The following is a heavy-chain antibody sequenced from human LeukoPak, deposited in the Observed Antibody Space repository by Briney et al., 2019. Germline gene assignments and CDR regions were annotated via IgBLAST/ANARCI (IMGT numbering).Heavy chain of an antibody. CDR3: ARGWENYYDSSGYRFDP. V-gene: IGHV4-34*01. Sequence: SETLSLTCTVSGGSFSGYYWSWIRQPPGKGLEWIGEINHSGSTNYNPSLKSRVTISVDTSKNQFSLKLSSVTAADTAVYYCARGWENYYDSSGYRFDPWGQGTLVTVSS. CDR1: GGSFSGYY. J-gene: IGHJ5*02. CDR2: INHSGST. D-gene: IGHD3-22*01.